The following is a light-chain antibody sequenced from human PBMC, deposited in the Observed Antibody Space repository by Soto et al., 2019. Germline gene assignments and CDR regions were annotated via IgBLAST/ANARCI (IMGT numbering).Light chain of an antibody. V-gene: IGLV2-14*01. J-gene: IGLJ2*01. CDR2: DVS. Sequence: QSALTQPASVSGSPGQSITISCTGTSSDVGGYNYVSWYQQHPGKAPKLMIYDVSNRPSGVSNRFSGSKSGNTASLTLSGLQAEDEADYYCSSYTSSSTLVVFGGRTKVTVL. CDR3: SSYTSSSTLVV. CDR1: SSDVGGYNY.